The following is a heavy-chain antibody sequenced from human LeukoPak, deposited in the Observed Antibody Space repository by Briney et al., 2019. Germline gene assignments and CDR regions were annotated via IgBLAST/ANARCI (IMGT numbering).Heavy chain of an antibody. Sequence: ASVKVSCKASGYTFTGYYIHWVRQAPGQGLEWMGWINPNSGDTKYAQKFQGRVTMTRDTSISTAYMELSRLRSDDTAVYYCARPKYSSSWDAFDIWRPGTMVTVSS. CDR1: GYTFTGYY. J-gene: IGHJ3*02. CDR3: ARPKYSSSWDAFDI. V-gene: IGHV1-2*02. D-gene: IGHD6-13*01. CDR2: INPNSGDT.